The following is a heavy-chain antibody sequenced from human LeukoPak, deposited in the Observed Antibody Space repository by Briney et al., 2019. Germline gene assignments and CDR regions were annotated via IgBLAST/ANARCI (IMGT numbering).Heavy chain of an antibody. CDR2: ISSSGSTI. D-gene: IGHD6-19*01. J-gene: IGHJ4*02. V-gene: IGHV3-11*04. CDR1: GLTFCDYH. CDR3: ARDNSGIAVALRLDY. Sequence: GGSLLLSSSAPGLTFCDYHMSWIRQAPGKGLERVSYISSSGSTICYADTVKGRFTMSRDMSKSSVYLEMSSLRAEDTAVYYCARDNSGIAVALRLDYWGQGTLVTVSS.